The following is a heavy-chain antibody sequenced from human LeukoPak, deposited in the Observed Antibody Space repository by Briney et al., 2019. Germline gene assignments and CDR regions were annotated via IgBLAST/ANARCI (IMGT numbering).Heavy chain of an antibody. CDR2: IYYTGNT. Sequence: PSETLSLTCTVSGGSMSNYYWSWIRQPPGKGLEWIGSIYYTGNTYYNASLKSRVTFSIDTSKNQISLRLTSVTVTDTAMYYCARQTGSGLFTLPGGQGTLVTVSS. D-gene: IGHD3/OR15-3a*01. CDR3: ARQTGSGLFTLP. J-gene: IGHJ4*02. CDR1: GGSMSNYY. V-gene: IGHV4-59*04.